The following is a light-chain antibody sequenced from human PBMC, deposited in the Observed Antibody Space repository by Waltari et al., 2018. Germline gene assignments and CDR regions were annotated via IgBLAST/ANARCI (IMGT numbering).Light chain of an antibody. Sequence: DIVMTQSPLSLPVTPGEPASISCRSSQGLLPVDGYNYLDWYLQKPGQSPQVLIYMGSNRAAGVPDRFSGSGSGTDFTLKISRVEAEDVGVYYCMQPLETPWTFGQGTKVEIK. CDR2: MGS. V-gene: IGKV2-28*01. J-gene: IGKJ1*01. CDR3: MQPLETPWT. CDR1: QGLLPVDGYNY.